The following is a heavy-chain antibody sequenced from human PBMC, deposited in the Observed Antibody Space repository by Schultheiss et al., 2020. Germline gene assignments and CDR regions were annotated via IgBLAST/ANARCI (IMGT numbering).Heavy chain of an antibody. CDR3: ANHGGDSSGYQHFDY. V-gene: IGHV3-21*01. D-gene: IGHD3-22*01. J-gene: IGHJ4*02. CDR2: ISSSSSYI. Sequence: GESLKISCAASGFTFSSYSMNWVRQAPGKGLEWVSSISSSSSYIYYADSVKGRFTISRDNAKNSLYLQMNSLRAEDTAVYYCANHGGDSSGYQHFDYWGQGTLVTVSS. CDR1: GFTFSSYS.